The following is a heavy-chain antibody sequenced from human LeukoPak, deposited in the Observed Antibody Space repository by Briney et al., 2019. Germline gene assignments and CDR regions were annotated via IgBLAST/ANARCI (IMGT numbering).Heavy chain of an antibody. D-gene: IGHD2-2*01. V-gene: IGHV1-2*02. CDR2: INPNSGGT. Sequence: ASVTVSCTASGYTFTGYYMHWVRQAPGQGLEWMGWINPNSGGTNYAQKFQGRVTMTRDTSISTAYMELSRLRSDDTAVYYCATSKVPAAMGGFDYWGQGTLGTVSS. CDR1: GYTFTGYY. J-gene: IGHJ4*02. CDR3: ATSKVPAAMGGFDY.